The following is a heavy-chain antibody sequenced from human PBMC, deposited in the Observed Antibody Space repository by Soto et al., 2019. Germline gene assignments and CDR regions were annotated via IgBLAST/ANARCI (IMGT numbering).Heavy chain of an antibody. CDR2: IRKKTDSDTT. Sequence: GGSLRLSCAASGFTFSNAWMNWVRQAPGKGLEWVGRIRKKTDSDTTDYAAPVKGRFTISRDDSTNSLYLQMNSLKTEDTAFYYCARVATAYNYDYWGQGTLVTLSS. J-gene: IGHJ4*02. CDR3: ARVATAYNYDY. CDR1: GFTFSNAW. D-gene: IGHD2-21*02. V-gene: IGHV3-15*07.